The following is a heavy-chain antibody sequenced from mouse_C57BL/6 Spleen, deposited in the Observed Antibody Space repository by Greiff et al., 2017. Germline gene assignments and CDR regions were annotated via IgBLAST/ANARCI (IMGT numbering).Heavy chain of an antibody. CDR2: ISGGGGNT. D-gene: IGHD1-1*01. J-gene: IGHJ1*03. Sequence: EVQLVESGGGLVKPGGSLKLSCAASGFTFSSYTMSWVRQTPEKRLEWVATISGGGGNTYYPDSVKGRFTISRDNAKNTLYLQMSSLRSEDTALYDCARQESTRYFDVWGTGTTVTVSS. V-gene: IGHV5-9*01. CDR1: GFTFSSYT. CDR3: ARQESTRYFDV.